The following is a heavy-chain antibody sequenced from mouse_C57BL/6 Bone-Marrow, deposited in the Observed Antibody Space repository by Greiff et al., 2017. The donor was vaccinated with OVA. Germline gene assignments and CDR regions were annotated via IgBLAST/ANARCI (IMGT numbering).Heavy chain of an antibody. CDR2: ISSGGSYT. CDR1: GFTFSSYG. V-gene: IGHV5-6*01. CDR3: ARGYYGSSHY. Sequence: EVHLVESGGDLVKPGGSLKLSCAASGFTFSSYGMSWVRQTPDKRLEWVSTISSGGSYTYYPDSVKGRFTISRDNAKNTLYLQMSSLKSEDTAMYYCARGYYGSSHYWGQGTTLTVSS. D-gene: IGHD1-1*01. J-gene: IGHJ2*01.